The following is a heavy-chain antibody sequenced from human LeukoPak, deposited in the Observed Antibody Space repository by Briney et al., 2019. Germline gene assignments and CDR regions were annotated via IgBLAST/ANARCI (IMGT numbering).Heavy chain of an antibody. J-gene: IGHJ4*02. CDR2: IYYSGST. CDR1: GGSISSYY. CDR3: ARNTDYGDYDC. Sequence: PSETLSLTCTVSGGSISSYYWSWIRQPPGKGLEWIGYIYYSGSTNYNPSLKSRVTISVDTSKNQFSLKLSSVTAADTAVYYCARNTDYGDYDCWGQGTLVTVSS. V-gene: IGHV4-59*08. D-gene: IGHD4-17*01.